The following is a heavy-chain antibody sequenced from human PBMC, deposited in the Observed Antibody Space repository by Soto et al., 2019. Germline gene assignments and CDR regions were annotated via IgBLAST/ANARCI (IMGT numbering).Heavy chain of an antibody. CDR3: ARGGSYYAH. D-gene: IGHD1-26*01. CDR2: INSVSGGA. V-gene: IGHV1-2*02. Sequence: QVQLVQSGAEVKQPGASVRVSCKASGDTHTIYFIHWLRQAPGQGLEWMGWINSVSGGANYAPRFQGRVAMTRDRSSATAFMELRRLRSDDTAVYYCARGGSYYAHWGQGTLVTVSS. J-gene: IGHJ4*02. CDR1: GDTHTIYF.